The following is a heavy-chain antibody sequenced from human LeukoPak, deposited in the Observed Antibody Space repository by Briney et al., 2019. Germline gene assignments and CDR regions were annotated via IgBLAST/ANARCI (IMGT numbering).Heavy chain of an antibody. V-gene: IGHV4-34*01. J-gene: IGHJ5*02. CDR2: INHSGST. D-gene: IGHD3-10*01. CDR1: GGSFSGYY. Sequence: PSETLSLTCAVYGGSFSGYYWSWIRQPPGKGLEWVGEINHSGSTNYNPSLKSRVTISVDTSKNQFSLKLSSVTAADTAVYYCARFCGGWFDPWGQGTLVTVSS. CDR3: ARFCGGWFDP.